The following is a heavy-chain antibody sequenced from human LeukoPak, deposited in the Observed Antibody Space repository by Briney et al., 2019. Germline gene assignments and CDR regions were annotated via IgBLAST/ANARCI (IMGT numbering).Heavy chain of an antibody. D-gene: IGHD6-13*01. Sequence: GGSLRLSCAASGFTFSSYSMNWVRQAPGKGLEWVSYISSSSGIIYYADSVKGRFTNSRDNAKNSLYLQMNSLRAEDTAVYYCARDGGSSSWYSYYFDYWGQGTLVTVFS. CDR1: GFTFSSYS. CDR3: ARDGGSSSWYSYYFDY. CDR2: ISSSSGII. V-gene: IGHV3-48*01. J-gene: IGHJ4*02.